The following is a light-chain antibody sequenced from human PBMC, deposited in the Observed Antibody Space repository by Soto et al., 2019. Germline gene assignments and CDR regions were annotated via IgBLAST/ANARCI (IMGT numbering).Light chain of an antibody. V-gene: IGKV1-16*01. J-gene: IGKJ1*01. CDR3: QQYHSYPAS. CDR1: QGISSF. Sequence: DIQMTQSPSSLSASVGDRVTINCRASQGISSFLAWFQQKPGKAPKSLIYDASTLQSGVSSRFSGSGSDTHFTLTISSLQPEDFATYYCQQYHSYPASFGQGTKVEIK. CDR2: DAS.